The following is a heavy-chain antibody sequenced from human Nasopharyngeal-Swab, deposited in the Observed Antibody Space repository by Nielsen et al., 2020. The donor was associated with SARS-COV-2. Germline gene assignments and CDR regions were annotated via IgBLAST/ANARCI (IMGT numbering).Heavy chain of an antibody. J-gene: IGHJ4*02. V-gene: IGHV1-46*01. D-gene: IGHD3-9*01. CDR2: INPSVSSA. CDR1: GYTFTSYY. CDR3: ARALTDTRFGPVH. Sequence: ASVKVSYKASGYTFTSYYIHWVRQAPGQGLEWMGIINPSVSSATYAQRFEGRVTMTRDTSTSTVYMELSSLRSDDTAVYYCARALTDTRFGPVHWGQGTLVTVSS.